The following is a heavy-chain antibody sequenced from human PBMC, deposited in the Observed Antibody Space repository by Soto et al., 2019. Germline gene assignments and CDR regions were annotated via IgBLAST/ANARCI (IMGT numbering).Heavy chain of an antibody. Sequence: SEMLSLTCTVSGGSISSYYWSWIRQPPGKGLEWIGYIYYSGSTNYNPSLKSRVTISVDTSKNQFSLKLSSVTAADTAVYYCARAAQKSWDYGDYYAFDIWGQGTMVTVSS. CDR3: ARAAQKSWDYGDYYAFDI. D-gene: IGHD4-17*01. CDR2: IYYSGST. J-gene: IGHJ3*02. CDR1: GGSISSYY. V-gene: IGHV4-59*01.